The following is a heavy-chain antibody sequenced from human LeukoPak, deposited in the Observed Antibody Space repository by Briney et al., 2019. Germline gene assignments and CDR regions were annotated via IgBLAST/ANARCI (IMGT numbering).Heavy chain of an antibody. CDR3: ATRVYYDFWSGYKPESPFDY. D-gene: IGHD3-3*01. V-gene: IGHV3-23*01. J-gene: IGHJ4*02. Sequence: GGSLRLSCAASGFTFSSYAMSWVRQAPGKGLEWVSAISGSGGSTYYADSVEGRFTISRDNSKNTLYLQMNSLRAEDTAVYYCATRVYYDFWSGYKPESPFDYWGQGTLVTVSS. CDR1: GFTFSSYA. CDR2: ISGSGGST.